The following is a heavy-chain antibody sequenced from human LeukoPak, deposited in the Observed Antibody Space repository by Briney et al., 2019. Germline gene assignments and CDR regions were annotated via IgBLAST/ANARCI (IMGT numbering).Heavy chain of an antibody. J-gene: IGHJ4*02. Sequence: GASVKVSCKASGYTFTSNYIHWVRQAPGQGLEWMGMIYPRDGSTSYAQKFQGRVTVTRDTSTSTVHMELSGLRSEDTAVYYCARDKEGFDYWGQGPLVPVSS. V-gene: IGHV1-46*01. CDR1: GYTFTSNY. CDR3: ARDKEGFDY. CDR2: IYPRDGST.